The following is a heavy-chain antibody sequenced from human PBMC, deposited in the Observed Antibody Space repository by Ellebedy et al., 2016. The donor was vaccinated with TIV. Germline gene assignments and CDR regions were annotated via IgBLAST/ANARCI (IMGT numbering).Heavy chain of an antibody. CDR3: ARAADFYGSGSRFGMDV. CDR1: GFTVSSNY. D-gene: IGHD3-10*01. V-gene: IGHV3-53*01. J-gene: IGHJ6*02. CDR2: IYSGGST. Sequence: PGGSLRLSCAASGFTVSSNYMSSVRQAPGKGLAWVSVIYSGGSTYYADSVKGRFTISRHNSKNALYLQMNSLRAEDTAVYYCARAADFYGSGSRFGMDVWGQGTTVTVSS.